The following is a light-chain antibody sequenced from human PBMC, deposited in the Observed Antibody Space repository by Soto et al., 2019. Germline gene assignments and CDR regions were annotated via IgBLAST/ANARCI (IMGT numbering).Light chain of an antibody. Sequence: EIVMTQSPATLSVSPGERATVSCRASQSVGSNLAWYQQKPGQAPRLLIYGASTRASGIPARFTGSGSGTEFTLTISGLQSEDFALYDCQEDNNWPPYAFGQGTNVDIE. V-gene: IGKV3D-15*01. CDR2: GAS. CDR3: QEDNNWPPYA. J-gene: IGKJ2*01. CDR1: QSVGSN.